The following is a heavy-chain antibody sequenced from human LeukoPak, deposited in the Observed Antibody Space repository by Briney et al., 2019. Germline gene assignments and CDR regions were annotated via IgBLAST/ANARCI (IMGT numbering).Heavy chain of an antibody. V-gene: IGHV3-53*01. D-gene: IGHD2-2*01. J-gene: IGHJ1*01. Sequence: GGSLRLSCAASAFTFTTKSMAWVRQAPGRGREWVSVFYSPGSTYYADSVHGRFTISRDNSLNTLFLQMNRLRVEDTAVYYCASARESCIGSTCYEYFHHWGQGTPLTVSS. CDR1: AFTFTTKS. CDR2: FYSPGST. CDR3: ASARESCIGSTCYEYFHH.